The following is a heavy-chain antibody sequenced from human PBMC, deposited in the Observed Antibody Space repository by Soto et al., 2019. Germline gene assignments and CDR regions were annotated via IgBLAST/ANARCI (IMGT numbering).Heavy chain of an antibody. D-gene: IGHD4-17*01. CDR3: ERVLGLEVSLRGVFEI. Sequence: QVQLVQSGAEVKKPGASVKVSCKASGFTLTTYGITWVRQAPGEGLEWMGWISSYKSNTNYAQKLQGRVTMTTDTSTSTAYRGLWSLKSDDTAVYYCERVLGLEVSLRGVFEIWGQGTMVTVSS. CDR2: ISSYKSNT. V-gene: IGHV1-18*01. J-gene: IGHJ3*02. CDR1: GFTLTTYG.